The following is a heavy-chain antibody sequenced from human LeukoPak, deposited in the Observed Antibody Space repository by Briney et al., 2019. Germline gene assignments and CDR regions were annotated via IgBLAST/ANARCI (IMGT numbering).Heavy chain of an antibody. CDR3: ARGGHHYYDSSGYLYACDI. J-gene: IGHJ3*02. CDR2: ISSSSSYI. CDR1: GFTYSSYC. D-gene: IGHD3-22*01. V-gene: IGHV3-21*06. Sequence: GRSLRLSCAPSGFTYSSYCKNCLRQAPGKGLEWVSSISSSSSYIYYADLLKGRFTISGDNAKNSLYLQMNSLRAEDTAVYCCARGGHHYYDSSGYLYACDIWGQGTMVTVSS.